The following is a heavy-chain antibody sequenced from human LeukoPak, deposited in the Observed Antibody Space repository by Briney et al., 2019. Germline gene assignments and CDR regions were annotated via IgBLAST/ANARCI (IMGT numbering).Heavy chain of an antibody. CDR2: IYYSGST. CDR3: ARGGRFFDP. Sequence: SETLSLTCTVSGGSISSSSYYWGWIRQPPGKGLEWIGSIYYSGSTYYNPSLKSRVTISVDTSKNQFSLKLSSVTAADTAVYYCARGGRFFDPWGQGTLVTVSS. J-gene: IGHJ5*02. CDR1: GGSISSSSYY. D-gene: IGHD3-3*01. V-gene: IGHV4-39*07.